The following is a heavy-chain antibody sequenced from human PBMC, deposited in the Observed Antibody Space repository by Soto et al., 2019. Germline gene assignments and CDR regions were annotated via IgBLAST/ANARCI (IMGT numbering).Heavy chain of an antibody. Sequence: GGSLRLSCAVSGFTFSSYAMSWVRQAPGKGLEWVSAISGSGGSTYYADSVKGRFTISRDNSKNTLYVQMNSLRAEDTAVYYCGKLLSSDYFDYWGQGTLVTVSS. CDR2: ISGSGGST. CDR1: GFTFSSYA. V-gene: IGHV3-23*01. J-gene: IGHJ4*02. D-gene: IGHD3-10*01. CDR3: GKLLSSDYFDY.